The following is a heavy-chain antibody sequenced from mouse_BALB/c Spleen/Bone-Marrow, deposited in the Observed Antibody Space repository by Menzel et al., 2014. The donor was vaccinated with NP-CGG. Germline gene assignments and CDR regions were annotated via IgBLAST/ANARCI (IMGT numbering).Heavy chain of an antibody. J-gene: IGHJ4*01. D-gene: IGHD1-1*01. CDR3: ARYYYRTMDY. V-gene: IGHV14-3*02. CDR2: IDPANGNT. Sequence: VQLQQSGAELVKPGASVKLSCTAPGFNIKDTYMHWVKQRPEQGLEWIGRIDPANGNTKYDPKFQGRATVTADTSSSTAYLQLSSLTSEDTAVYYCARYYYRTMDYWGQGTSVSVSS. CDR1: GFNIKDTY.